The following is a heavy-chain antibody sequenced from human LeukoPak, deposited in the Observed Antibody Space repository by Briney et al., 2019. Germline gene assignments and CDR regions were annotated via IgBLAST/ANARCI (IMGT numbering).Heavy chain of an antibody. J-gene: IGHJ4*01. CDR1: GFIFTTYG. D-gene: IGHD3-22*01. Sequence: GWSLRLSCAASGFIFTTYGMSWVRQAPGKGLEWVSSISSSNYMYYADSVKGRFTISRDNAKNSLYLQMNSLRAEDTAVYYCARDQYYYDNTGRNFDYWGEGTHVTVSS. V-gene: IGHV3-21*01. CDR2: ISSSNYM. CDR3: ARDQYYYDNTGRNFDY.